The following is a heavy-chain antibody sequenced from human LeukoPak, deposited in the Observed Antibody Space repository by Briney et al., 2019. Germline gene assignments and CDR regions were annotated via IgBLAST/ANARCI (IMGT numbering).Heavy chain of an antibody. D-gene: IGHD3-3*01. CDR1: GGSISSGGYY. V-gene: IGHV4-31*03. CDR2: IYYSGST. Sequence: SQTLSLTCTVSGGSISSGGYYWSWIRQHPGKGLEWIGYIYYSGSTYYNPSLKSRVTISVDTSKNQFSLELSSVTAADTAVYYCARGSFGVVYGMDVWGQGTTVTVSS. J-gene: IGHJ6*02. CDR3: ARGSFGVVYGMDV.